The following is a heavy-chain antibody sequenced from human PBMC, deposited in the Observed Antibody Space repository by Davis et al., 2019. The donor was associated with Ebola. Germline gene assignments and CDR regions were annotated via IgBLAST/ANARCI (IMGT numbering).Heavy chain of an antibody. V-gene: IGHV3-48*02. Sequence: GESLKISCAASGFTFSSYSMNWVRQAPGKGLEWVSYISSSSSTIYYADSVKGRFTISRDNAKNSLYLQMNSLRDEDTAVYYCARGRGIAAAGPIDYWGQGTLVTVSS. CDR3: ARGRGIAAAGPIDY. J-gene: IGHJ4*02. D-gene: IGHD6-13*01. CDR2: ISSSSSTI. CDR1: GFTFSSYS.